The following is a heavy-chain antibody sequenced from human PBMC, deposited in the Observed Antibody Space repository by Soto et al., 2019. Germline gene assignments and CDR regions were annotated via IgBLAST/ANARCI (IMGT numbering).Heavy chain of an antibody. D-gene: IGHD3-10*01. V-gene: IGHV1-69*13. Sequence: GASVKVSCKASGDMFRNSAFTWVRQAPGQGLAWMGVIIPLFRKTDVAQKFQGRVNLTADESTSSLYMEVSSLTSEDTAVYYCARARLSNGDPNIYFLYGLDVWGQGTTVTVSS. CDR1: GDMFRNSA. CDR3: ARARLSNGDPNIYFLYGLDV. CDR2: IIPLFRKT. J-gene: IGHJ6*02.